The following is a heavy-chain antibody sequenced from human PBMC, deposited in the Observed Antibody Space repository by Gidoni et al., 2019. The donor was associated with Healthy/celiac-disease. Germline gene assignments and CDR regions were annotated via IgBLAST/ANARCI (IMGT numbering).Heavy chain of an antibody. J-gene: IGHJ5*02. D-gene: IGHD6-19*01. V-gene: IGHV3-33*01. CDR2: IWYDGSNK. Sequence: QVQLVESGGGVVQPGRSLRLSCAASGFTFSSYGMHWVRQAPGKGLEWVAVIWYDGSNKYYADSVKGRFTISRDNSKNTLYLQMNSLRAEDTAVYYCARTGYSSGWYWFDPWGQGTLVTVSS. CDR1: GFTFSSYG. CDR3: ARTGYSSGWYWFDP.